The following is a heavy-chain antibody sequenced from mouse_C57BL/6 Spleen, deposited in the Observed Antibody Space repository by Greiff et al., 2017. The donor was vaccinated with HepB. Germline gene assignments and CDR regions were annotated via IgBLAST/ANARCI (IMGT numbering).Heavy chain of an antibody. CDR3: ARDSSGYYFDY. V-gene: IGHV1-54*01. CDR2: INPGSGGT. J-gene: IGHJ2*01. D-gene: IGHD3-2*02. CDR1: GYAFPNYL. Sequence: QVQLKQSGAELVRPGTSVKVSCKASGYAFPNYLIEWVKQRPGQGLEWIGVINPGSGGTNYNEKFKGKATLTADKSSSTAYMQISSLTSEDSAVYFCARDSSGYYFDYWGQGATLTVSS.